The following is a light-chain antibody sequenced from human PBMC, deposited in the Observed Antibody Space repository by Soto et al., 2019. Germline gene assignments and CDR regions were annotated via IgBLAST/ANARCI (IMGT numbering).Light chain of an antibody. CDR2: DAS. Sequence: DIQITQSPASLSSCFLDIVTISCRASQGISTWLAWYQQKPGKAPKLLIYDASSLESGVPSRFSGSGSGTEFTLTIRSLQPEDFATYYCQQLNSYPPTFGGGTKVDIK. CDR1: QGISTW. V-gene: IGKV1-12*01. CDR3: QQLNSYPPT. J-gene: IGKJ4*01.